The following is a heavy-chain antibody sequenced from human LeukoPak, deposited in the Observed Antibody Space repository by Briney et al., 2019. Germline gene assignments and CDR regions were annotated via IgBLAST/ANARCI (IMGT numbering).Heavy chain of an antibody. V-gene: IGHV1-2*02. Sequence: ASVKVSCKASGYTFTGYYMHWVRQAPGQGLEWMGWINPNSGGTNYAQKLQGRVTMTTDTSTSTAYMELRSLRSDDTAVYYCARAGYGHYYYYYYMDVWGKGTTVTVSS. CDR1: GYTFTGYY. CDR3: ARAGYGHYYYYYYMDV. J-gene: IGHJ6*03. CDR2: INPNSGGT. D-gene: IGHD5-18*01.